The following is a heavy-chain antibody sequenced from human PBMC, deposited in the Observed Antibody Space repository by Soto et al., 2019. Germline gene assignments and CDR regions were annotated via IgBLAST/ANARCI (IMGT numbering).Heavy chain of an antibody. D-gene: IGHD1-26*01. CDR2: IYYSGST. V-gene: IGHV4-59*01. J-gene: IGHJ6*02. CDR3: ASSRGFVGATPLYYGMDV. Sequence: SETLSLTCTVSGGSISSYYWSWIRQPPGKGLEWIGYIYYSGSTNYNPSLKSRVTISVDTSKNQFSLKLSSVTAADTAVYYCASSRGFVGATPLYYGMDVWGQGTTVTVSS. CDR1: GGSISSYY.